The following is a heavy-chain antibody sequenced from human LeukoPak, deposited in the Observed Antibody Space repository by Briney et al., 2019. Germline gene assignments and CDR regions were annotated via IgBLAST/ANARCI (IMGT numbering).Heavy chain of an antibody. J-gene: IGHJ5*02. Sequence: ASVKVSCKTSGYTFTSYDISWVRQAPGQGLEWMGWINTNTGNPTYAQGFTGRFVFSLDTSVSTAYLQISSLKAEDTAVYYCARTDPSLWRLDTNWFDPWGQGTLVTVSS. CDR2: INTNTGNP. V-gene: IGHV7-4-1*02. D-gene: IGHD5-18*01. CDR1: GYTFTSYD. CDR3: ARTDPSLWRLDTNWFDP.